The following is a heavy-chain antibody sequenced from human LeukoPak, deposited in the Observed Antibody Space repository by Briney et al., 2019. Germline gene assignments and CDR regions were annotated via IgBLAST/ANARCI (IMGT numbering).Heavy chain of an antibody. Sequence: GASLRLSCAASGSTFSSYAMSWVRQAPGKGLEWVSAISGSGGSTYYADSVKGRFTISRDNSKNTLYLQMNSLRAEDTAVYYCAKDRAAVAGTSEYFQHWGQGTLVTVSS. J-gene: IGHJ1*01. CDR1: GSTFSSYA. CDR2: ISGSGGST. CDR3: AKDRAAVAGTSEYFQH. V-gene: IGHV3-23*01. D-gene: IGHD6-19*01.